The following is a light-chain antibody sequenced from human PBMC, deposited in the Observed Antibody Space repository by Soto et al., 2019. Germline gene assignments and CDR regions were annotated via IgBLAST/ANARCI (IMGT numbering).Light chain of an antibody. CDR1: QSVSSSY. CDR2: GAS. CDR3: QHFGGTTFT. Sequence: PGEGATLSCRASQSVSSSYIAWYQQRPGQTPSLLIYGASTRATGIPDRFSGSGSGTHFTLTISGLEPGDFAVYYCQHFGGTTFTFGQGTRLEIK. V-gene: IGKV3-20*01. J-gene: IGKJ5*01.